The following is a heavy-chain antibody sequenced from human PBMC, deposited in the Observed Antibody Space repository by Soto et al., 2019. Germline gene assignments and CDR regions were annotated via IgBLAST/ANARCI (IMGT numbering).Heavy chain of an antibody. V-gene: IGHV3-72*01. J-gene: IGHJ4*02. CDR1: GFTLDDYR. CDR2: SRGKVNGYNT. Sequence: EVQLVESGGGLVQPGGSLRLSCAGSGFTLDDYRMDWVRQAPGKGLEWIARSRGKVNGYNTEYAASVRDRFTISRDDSKNSLYLQMNRLETGDTAVYYCSRDIGRYSFDYWGQGTLVTVSS. D-gene: IGHD1-26*01. CDR3: SRDIGRYSFDY.